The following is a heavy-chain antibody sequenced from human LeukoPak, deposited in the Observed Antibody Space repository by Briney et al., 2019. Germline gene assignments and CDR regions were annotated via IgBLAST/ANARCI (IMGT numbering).Heavy chain of an antibody. D-gene: IGHD5-12*01. J-gene: IGHJ6*02. CDR3: AGGGYDPNNYYYYGMDV. CDR1: GGSISSSSYY. Sequence: SETLSLTCTVSGGSISSSSYYWGWIRQPPGKGLEWIGSIYYSGSTYYNPSLRSRVTISVDTSKNQFSLKLSSVTAADTAVYYCAGGGYDPNNYYYYGMDVWGQGTTVTVSS. CDR2: IYYSGST. V-gene: IGHV4-39*07.